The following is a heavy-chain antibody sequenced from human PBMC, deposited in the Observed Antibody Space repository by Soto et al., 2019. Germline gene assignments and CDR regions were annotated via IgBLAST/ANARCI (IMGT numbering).Heavy chain of an antibody. CDR3: ARDRPLWFGELFSPPTPYYYYGMDV. D-gene: IGHD3-10*01. CDR2: IYYSGST. Sequence: SETLSLTCTVSGGSIIIYYLSWIRQPPGKGLEWIGYIYYSGSTNYNPSLKSRVTISVDTSKNQFSLKLSSVTAADTAVYYCARDRPLWFGELFSPPTPYYYYGMDVWGQGTTVTVSS. CDR1: GGSIIIYY. V-gene: IGHV4-59*01. J-gene: IGHJ6*02.